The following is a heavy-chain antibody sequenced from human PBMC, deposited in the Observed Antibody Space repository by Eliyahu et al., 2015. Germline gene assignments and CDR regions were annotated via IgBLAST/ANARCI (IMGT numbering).Heavy chain of an antibody. D-gene: IGHD3-16*01. Sequence: QVQLVDSGGGVVQPGRSLRLSCATSGFTFSSYGFHWVRQAPGKGLEWVAVIWPDGSNKYYVDSVKGRFTISRDDSKNTLYLHMNSLRADDTAVYYCARGFDYPPRAYMDVWGKGTTVTVSS. J-gene: IGHJ6*03. V-gene: IGHV3-33*01. CDR1: GFTFSSYG. CDR3: ARGFDYPPRAYMDV. CDR2: IWPDGSNK.